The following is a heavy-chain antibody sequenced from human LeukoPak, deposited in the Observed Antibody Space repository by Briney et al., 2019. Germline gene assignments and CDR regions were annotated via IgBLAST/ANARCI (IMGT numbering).Heavy chain of an antibody. V-gene: IGHV4-59*12. CDR2: IYYSGST. J-gene: IGHJ5*02. CDR1: GGSISSYY. Sequence: SETLSLTCTVSGGSISSYYWSWIRQPPGKGLEWIGYIYYSGSTNYNPSLKSRVTISVDTSKNQFSLKLSSVTAADTAVYYCARDNSSGYYQNWFDPWGQGTLVTVSS. CDR3: ARDNSSGYYQNWFDP. D-gene: IGHD3-22*01.